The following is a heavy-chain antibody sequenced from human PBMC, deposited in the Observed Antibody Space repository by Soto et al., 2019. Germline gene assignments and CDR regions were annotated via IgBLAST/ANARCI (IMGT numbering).Heavy chain of an antibody. Sequence: QVPLVESGGGVVQPGRSLRLSCAASGFTFSSYGMHSVRPAPGKGLEWVAVIWYDGSNKYYADSVKGRFTISGDNSKDTLYLQMTSLRAEDTAVYYCARDTARAMVRIYYGMDVWGQGTTVTVSS. CDR1: GFTFSSYG. D-gene: IGHD3-10*01. J-gene: IGHJ6*02. CDR3: ARDTARAMVRIYYGMDV. CDR2: IWYDGSNK. V-gene: IGHV3-33*01.